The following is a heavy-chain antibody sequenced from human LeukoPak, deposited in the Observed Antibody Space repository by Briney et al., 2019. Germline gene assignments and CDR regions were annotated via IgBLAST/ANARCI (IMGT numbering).Heavy chain of an antibody. V-gene: IGHV4-4*02. Sequence: SETLSLTCAVSGVTFSSSNWGSWVRPPPGKGLEWIGDIYRSGSTKYNPSLKSRVTISVDKSKNQLYLKMISVTAEDRAVYYCARGYKAADSIYYYRYGMDDWGQGTTVTVSS. CDR1: GVTFSSSNW. J-gene: IGHJ6*02. D-gene: IGHD6-13*01. CDR2: IYRSGST. CDR3: ARGYKAADSIYYYRYGMDD.